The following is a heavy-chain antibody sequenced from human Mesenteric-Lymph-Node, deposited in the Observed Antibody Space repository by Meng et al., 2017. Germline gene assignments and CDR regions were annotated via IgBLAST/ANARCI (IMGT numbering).Heavy chain of an antibody. D-gene: IGHD4-17*01. CDR3: ARDRKHYGERGWFDP. Sequence: QGQLKQWGAGLLKPSGTLSPTCAVYGGSFSGYYLSWIRQPPGKGLEWIGEINHSGSTNYNPSLKSRVTISVDTSKNQFSLKLSSVTAADTAVYYCARDRKHYGERGWFDPWGQGTLVTVSS. CDR1: GGSFSGYY. V-gene: IGHV4-34*01. J-gene: IGHJ5*02. CDR2: INHSGST.